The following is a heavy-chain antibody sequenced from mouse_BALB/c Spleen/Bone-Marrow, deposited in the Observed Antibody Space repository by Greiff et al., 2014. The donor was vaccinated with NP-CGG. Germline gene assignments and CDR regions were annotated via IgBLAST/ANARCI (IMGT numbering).Heavy chain of an antibody. J-gene: IGHJ2*01. Sequence: VQLHQSGPELVKPGASVKMSCKASGYTFTSYVMHWVKQKPGQGLEWIGYINPYNDGTTYNEKFKGKATLTSDKSSSTAYMELSSLTSEDSAVYYCARGNYYDYDYFDYWGQGTTLTVSS. CDR1: GYTFTSYV. V-gene: IGHV1-14*01. D-gene: IGHD2-4*01. CDR3: ARGNYYDYDYFDY. CDR2: INPYNDGT.